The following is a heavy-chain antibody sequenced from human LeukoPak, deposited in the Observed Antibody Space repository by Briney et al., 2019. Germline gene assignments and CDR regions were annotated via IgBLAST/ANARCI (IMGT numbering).Heavy chain of an antibody. J-gene: IGHJ3*02. D-gene: IGHD3-22*01. Sequence: KASETLSLTCTVSGGSINNYYWSWIRQSPGKGLEWTGYIYYRGSSNYNPSLKSRITMSVDTSKNQFSLKLNSVTAADTAVYYCARVQKDYYDSGGYHSAAAFDIWGQGTMVTVSS. CDR3: ARVQKDYYDSGGYHSAAAFDI. V-gene: IGHV4-59*01. CDR2: IYYRGSS. CDR1: GGSINNYY.